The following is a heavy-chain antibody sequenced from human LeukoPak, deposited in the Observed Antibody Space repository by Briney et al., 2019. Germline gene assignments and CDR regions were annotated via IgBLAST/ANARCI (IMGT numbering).Heavy chain of an antibody. D-gene: IGHD2-2*01. Sequence: ASVKVSCKASGYTFTSYGISWVRQAPGQGLEWMGRIIPILGIANYAQKFQGRVTITADKSTSTAYMELSSLRSEDTAVYYCARVSDCSSTSCYPDYWGQGTLVTVSS. V-gene: IGHV1-69*04. CDR2: IIPILGIA. J-gene: IGHJ4*02. CDR1: GYTFTSYG. CDR3: ARVSDCSSTSCYPDY.